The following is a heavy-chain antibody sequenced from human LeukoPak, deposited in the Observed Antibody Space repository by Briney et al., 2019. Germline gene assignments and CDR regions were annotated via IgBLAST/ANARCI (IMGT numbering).Heavy chain of an antibody. CDR1: GFTFSSYG. V-gene: IGHV3-23*01. CDR3: AKVLWGAAAGRTNWFDP. J-gene: IGHJ5*02. Sequence: PGGSLRLSCAASGFTFSSYGMSWVRQAPAKGLEWVSTISGTGGSTYYADSVKGRFTISRDNSKNTLYLQMNSLRAEDTAVYYCAKVLWGAAAGRTNWFDPWGQGTLVTVSS. CDR2: ISGTGGST. D-gene: IGHD6-13*01.